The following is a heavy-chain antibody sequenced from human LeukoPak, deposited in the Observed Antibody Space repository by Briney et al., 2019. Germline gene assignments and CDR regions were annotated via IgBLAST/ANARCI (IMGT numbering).Heavy chain of an antibody. CDR2: INHSGST. J-gene: IGHJ4*02. CDR1: GGSFSGYY. Sequence: SETLSLTCAVYGGSFSGYYWSWIRQPPGKGLEWIGEINHSGSTNYNPSLKSRVTISVDTSKNQFSLKLSSVTAADTAVYYCARVRFAGLDYWGQGTLVTVSS. V-gene: IGHV4-34*01. D-gene: IGHD3-3*01. CDR3: ARVRFAGLDY.